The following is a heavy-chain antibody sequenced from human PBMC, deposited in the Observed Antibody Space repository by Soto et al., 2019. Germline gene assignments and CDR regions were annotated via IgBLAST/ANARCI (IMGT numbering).Heavy chain of an antibody. CDR2: ISYTGAT. Sequence: SETLSLTCSVSGGSISRGAYFWTWIRQFPGKGLEWIAYISYTGATYYNPSLKSRVTILADTSKNQFSPKLNSVTSADTAVYYCARGGPVSVSPAWQLLGYFDYWGQGTLVTVSS. J-gene: IGHJ4*02. CDR3: ARGGPVSVSPAWQLLGYFDY. CDR1: GGSISRGAYF. D-gene: IGHD2-15*01. V-gene: IGHV4-31*03.